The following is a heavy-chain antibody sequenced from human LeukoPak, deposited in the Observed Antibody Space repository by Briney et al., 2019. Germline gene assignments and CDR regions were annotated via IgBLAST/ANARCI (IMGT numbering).Heavy chain of an antibody. CDR1: GYTFTGYY. V-gene: IGHV1-46*01. J-gene: IGHJ4*02. CDR2: INPSGGST. CDR3: ARGWDSSSWYGALIDY. D-gene: IGHD6-13*01. Sequence: ASVKVSCKASGYTFTGYYMHWVRQAPGQGLEWMGLINPSGGSTSYAQKFQGRVTMTRDTSTSTVYMELSSLRSEDTAVYYCARGWDSSSWYGALIDYWGQGTLVTVSS.